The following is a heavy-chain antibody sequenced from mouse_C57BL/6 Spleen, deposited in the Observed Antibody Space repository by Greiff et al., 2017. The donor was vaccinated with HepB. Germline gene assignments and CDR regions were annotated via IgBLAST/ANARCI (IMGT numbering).Heavy chain of an antibody. J-gene: IGHJ4*01. V-gene: IGHV5-9-1*02. Sequence: EVQVVESGEGLVKPGGSLKLSCAASGFTFSSYAMSWVRQTPEKRLEWVAYISSGGDYIYYADTVKGRFTISRDNARNTLYLQMSSLKSEDTAMYYCTRAGYYGAMDYWGQGTSVTVSS. CDR3: TRAGYYGAMDY. CDR1: GFTFSSYA. D-gene: IGHD1-1*02. CDR2: ISSGGDYI.